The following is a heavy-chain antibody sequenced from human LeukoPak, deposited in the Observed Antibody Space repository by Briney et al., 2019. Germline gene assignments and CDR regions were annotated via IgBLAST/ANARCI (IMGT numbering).Heavy chain of an antibody. CDR3: ARGRGNRVVPAAIVDY. V-gene: IGHV1-18*01. Sequence: GASVKVSCKASGYTFTSYGISWVRQAPGQGLEWMGWISAYNGNTNYAQNLQGRVTMTTDTSTSTAYMERRSLRSDDTAVYYCARGRGNRVVPAAIVDYWGQGTLVTVSS. D-gene: IGHD2-2*02. J-gene: IGHJ4*02. CDR2: ISAYNGNT. CDR1: GYTFTSYG.